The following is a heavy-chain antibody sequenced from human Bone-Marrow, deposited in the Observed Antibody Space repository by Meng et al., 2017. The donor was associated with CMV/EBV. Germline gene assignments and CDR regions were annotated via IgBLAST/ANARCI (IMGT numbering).Heavy chain of an antibody. CDR1: GFTFSSYE. D-gene: IGHD3-3*01. V-gene: IGHV3-48*03. CDR2: ISGGGRTK. Sequence: GGSLRLSCKASGFTFSSYEMRWVRQGPGKGLEWISYISGGGRTKFYADSVKGRFTVSRDNSKNTLYLQMNSLRAEDTAVYYCARRRNYDFWSGYSRLDYWGQGNLVTVSS. J-gene: IGHJ4*02. CDR3: ARRRNYDFWSGYSRLDY.